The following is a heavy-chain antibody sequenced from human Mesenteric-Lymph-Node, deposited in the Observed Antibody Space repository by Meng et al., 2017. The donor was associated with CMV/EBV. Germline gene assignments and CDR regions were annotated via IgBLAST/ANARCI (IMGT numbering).Heavy chain of an antibody. J-gene: IGHJ5*02. V-gene: IGHV1-2*06. CDR2: VNPHSGGT. D-gene: IGHD1-1*01. CDR1: YAFIAYW. CDR3: ARVVPVQLEGGENWFDP. Sequence: YAFIAYWIHWVRQAPGQGLEWMGRVNPHSGGTHSAQEFQGRVTMTRDTSISTAYMELSRLRSDDTAVYYCARVVPVQLEGGENWFDPWGQGTLVTVSS.